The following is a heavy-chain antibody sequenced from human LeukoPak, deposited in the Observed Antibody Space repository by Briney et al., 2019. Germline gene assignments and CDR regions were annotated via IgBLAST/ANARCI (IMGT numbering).Heavy chain of an antibody. CDR1: GYTFTGYY. J-gene: IGHJ6*04. V-gene: IGHV1-2*04. Sequence: ASVKVSCKASGYTFTGYYMHWVRQAPGQGVEWMGWINPNSGGTNYAQKFQGWVTMTRDTSISTAYMELSRLRSDDTAVYYCARSLPYCSGGSCSPASYYYYGMDVWGKGTTVTVSS. CDR3: ARSLPYCSGGSCSPASYYYYGMDV. CDR2: INPNSGGT. D-gene: IGHD2-15*01.